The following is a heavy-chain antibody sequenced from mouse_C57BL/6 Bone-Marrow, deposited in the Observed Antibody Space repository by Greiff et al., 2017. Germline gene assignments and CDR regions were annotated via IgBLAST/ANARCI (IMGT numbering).Heavy chain of an antibody. CDR1: GFNIKDDY. J-gene: IGHJ2*01. V-gene: IGHV14-4*01. CDR2: IDPENGDT. CDR3: TTTTVVATDY. D-gene: IGHD1-1*01. Sequence: EVKLQESGAELVRPGASVKLSCTASGFNIKDDYMHWVKQRPEQGLEWIGWIDPENGDTEYASKFQGKATITADTSSNTAYLQLSSLTSEDTAVYYCTTTTVVATDYWGQGTTLTGSS.